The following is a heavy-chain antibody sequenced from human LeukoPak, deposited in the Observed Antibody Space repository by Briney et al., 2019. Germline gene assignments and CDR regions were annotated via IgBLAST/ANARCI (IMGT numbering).Heavy chain of an antibody. CDR3: APNGRGFLYFSRPTFMDV. V-gene: IGHV4-59*01. J-gene: IGHJ6*02. CDR2: IYYSGST. D-gene: IGHD3-3*01. Sequence: PSEPLSLTCTVSGGSISSYYWSWIRQPPGKGLEWIGNIYYSGSTNYNPSLKSRVTISVETSKSQFSLKLSSVSASTPSLFFCAPNGRGFLYFSRPTFMDVWGQGTTVTVSS. CDR1: GGSISSYY.